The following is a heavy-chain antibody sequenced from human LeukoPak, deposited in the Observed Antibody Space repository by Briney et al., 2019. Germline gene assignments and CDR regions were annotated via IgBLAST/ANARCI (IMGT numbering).Heavy chain of an antibody. CDR3: ARRGYYDSTGYYWYYFDY. D-gene: IGHD3-22*01. CDR2: IYYSGST. CDR1: GGSISRSGYY. J-gene: IGHJ4*02. V-gene: IGHV4-39*01. Sequence: SETLSLTCTVSGGSISRSGYYWGWIRQPPGKGLECIETIYYSGSTYYNPSLKSRVTISVDTSKNQFSLKLSSVTATDTAVYYCARRGYYDSTGYYWYYFDYWGQGTLVTVSS.